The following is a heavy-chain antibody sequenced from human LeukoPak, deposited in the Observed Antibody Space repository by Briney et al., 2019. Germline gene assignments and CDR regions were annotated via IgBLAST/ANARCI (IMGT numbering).Heavy chain of an antibody. V-gene: IGHV4-59*01. J-gene: IGHJ4*02. CDR3: ARAPNYDY. CDR2: IYYSGST. CDR1: GGSISNYY. Sequence: SETLSLTCTVSGGSISNYYWSWIRQPPGKGLEWIGYIYYSGSTNYNPSLKSRVTISVDTSKNQFSLKLSSVTAADTAVYYCARAPNYDYWGQGTLVTVSS.